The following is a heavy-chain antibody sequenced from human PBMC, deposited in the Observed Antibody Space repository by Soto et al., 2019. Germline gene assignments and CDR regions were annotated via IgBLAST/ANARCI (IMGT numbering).Heavy chain of an antibody. CDR3: AKEEDLRYSSAYGMDV. CDR2: ISYDGSNK. CDR1: GFTFSSYG. Sequence: QVQLVESGGGVVQPGRSLRLSCAASGFTFSSYGMHWVRQAPGKGLEWVAVISYDGSNKYYADSVKGRFTISRDNXKNXLYLQMNSLRAEDTAVYYCAKEEDLRYSSAYGMDVWGQGTTVTVSS. J-gene: IGHJ6*02. V-gene: IGHV3-30*18. D-gene: IGHD6-19*01.